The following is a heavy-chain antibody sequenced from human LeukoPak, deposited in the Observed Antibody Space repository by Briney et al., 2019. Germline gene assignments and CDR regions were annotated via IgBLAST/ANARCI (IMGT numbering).Heavy chain of an antibody. V-gene: IGHV4-31*03. J-gene: IGHJ4*02. Sequence: SETLSLTCTVSGDSISSGGYYWSWIRQHPGKGLEWIGYSYYSGSTYYNASLKSRVTISVDTSKNQLSLKLSPVTAADTAVYYCARVTSSSSCYFDYWGQRTLVTISS. CDR2: SYYSGST. CDR3: ARVTSSSSCYFDY. CDR1: GDSISSGGYY. D-gene: IGHD6-13*01.